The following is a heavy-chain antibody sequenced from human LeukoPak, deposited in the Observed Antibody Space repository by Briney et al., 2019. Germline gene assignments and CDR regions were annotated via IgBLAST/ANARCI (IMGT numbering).Heavy chain of an antibody. CDR2: LYDSVRT. D-gene: IGHD5-18*01. V-gene: IGHV4-59*03. J-gene: IGHJ4*02. CDR3: ATIKRGDIYGYFDF. Sequence: SETLSLTCTVSGGSISSYYWSWIRQPPGKGLEWIAYLYDSVRTKDNPSLKGRVTLSADTSKNQHSLRLSSVTAADTAVYYCATIKRGDIYGYFDFWGQGILVTVSS. CDR1: GGSISSYY.